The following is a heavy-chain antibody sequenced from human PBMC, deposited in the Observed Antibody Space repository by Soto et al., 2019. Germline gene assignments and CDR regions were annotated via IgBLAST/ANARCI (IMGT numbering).Heavy chain of an antibody. CDR1: GGSITSNNW. Sequence: SETLSLTCAVSGGSITSNNWWSWVRPPPGKGLEWIGEIFHSGSTYYNPSLKARVTISVDKSKNQFSLKLSSVTAADTAVYYCARVYSGSYSDYWGQGTLVTVSS. V-gene: IGHV4-4*02. D-gene: IGHD1-26*01. CDR3: ARVYSGSYSDY. CDR2: IFHSGST. J-gene: IGHJ4*02.